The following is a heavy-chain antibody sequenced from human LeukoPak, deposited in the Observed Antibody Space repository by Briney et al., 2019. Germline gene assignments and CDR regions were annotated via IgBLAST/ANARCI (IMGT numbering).Heavy chain of an antibody. D-gene: IGHD2-2*01. CDR3: ARGAPAALED. V-gene: IGHV3-21*01. J-gene: IGHJ4*02. Sequence: GGSLRLSCAASGFTFNGYNMNWVRQAPGKGLEWVSSISSSSSYIYYADSVKGRFTISRDNAKNSLYLQMNSLRAEDTAVYYCARGAPAALEDWGQGTLVTVSS. CDR2: ISSSSSYI. CDR1: GFTFNGYN.